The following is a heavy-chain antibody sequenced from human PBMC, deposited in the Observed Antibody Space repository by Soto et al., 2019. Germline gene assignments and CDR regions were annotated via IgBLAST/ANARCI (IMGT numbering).Heavy chain of an antibody. CDR3: ARSMTTVVTLDY. CDR1: GDSISRSSYY. CDR2: IYYSGST. D-gene: IGHD4-17*01. V-gene: IGHV4-39*01. J-gene: IGHJ4*02. Sequence: SVALSVTCTITGDSISRSSYYWGWIRQPPGKGLEWIGSIYYSGSTYYNPSLKSRVTISVDTSKNQFSLKLSSVTAADTAVYYCARSMTTVVTLDYWGQGTLVTVS.